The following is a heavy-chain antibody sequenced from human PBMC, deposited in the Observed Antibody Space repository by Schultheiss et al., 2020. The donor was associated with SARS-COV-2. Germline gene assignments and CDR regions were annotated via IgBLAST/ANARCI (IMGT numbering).Heavy chain of an antibody. CDR2: ISDSDDNT. D-gene: IGHD3-9*01. CDR3: AKGGWLEY. V-gene: IGHV3-23*01. CDR1: GFTFSSHW. J-gene: IGHJ4*02. Sequence: GGSLRLSCAASGFTFSSHWMHWVRQAPGKGLEWVSAISDSDDNTYYADSAKGRFTISRDNSKNTLYLQMNSLRAEDTAVYYCAKGGWLEYWGQGTLVTVSS.